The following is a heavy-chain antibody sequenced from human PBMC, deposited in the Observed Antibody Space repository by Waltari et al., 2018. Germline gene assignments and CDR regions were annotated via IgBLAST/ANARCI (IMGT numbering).Heavy chain of an antibody. CDR2: ISGSSSSM. Sequence: QVQLVESGGGLVKPGGSLRLSCEASGFTFSDDYMSWVRQAPGKGLEWVSKISGSSSSMTYADAVKGRFTISRDNARNLLFLQMNSLRAEDTAVYYCVREYWYRMDVWGQGTTVTVSS. CDR3: VREYWYRMDV. J-gene: IGHJ6*02. D-gene: IGHD2-15*01. CDR1: GFTFSDDY. V-gene: IGHV3-11*01.